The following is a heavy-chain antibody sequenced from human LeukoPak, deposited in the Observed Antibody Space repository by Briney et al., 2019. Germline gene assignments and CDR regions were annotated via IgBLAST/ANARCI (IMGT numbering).Heavy chain of an antibody. CDR2: ISAYNGNT. CDR1: GYTFTSYG. CDR3: ARLSAAVDAFDI. Sequence: ASVKVSCKASGYTFTSYGISWVRQAPGQGLEWMGWISAYNGNTNYAQKLQGRVTITTATSTSTAYMELRSLRSDDTAVYYCARLSAAVDAFDIWGQGTMVTVSS. V-gene: IGHV1-18*01. J-gene: IGHJ3*02. D-gene: IGHD2-2*01.